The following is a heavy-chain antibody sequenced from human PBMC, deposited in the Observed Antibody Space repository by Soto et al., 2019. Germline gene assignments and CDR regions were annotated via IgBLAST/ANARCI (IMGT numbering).Heavy chain of an antibody. CDR3: AAGFPPDY. CDR1: GFTFSSFW. D-gene: IGHD3-10*01. Sequence: EVQLVESGGGLVQPGGSLKLSCAASGFTFSSFWMNWVRQAPGKGLEWVANIKGDGGEKYYVDSVKGRFTISRDNAKNSLYLEMNSLRAEDTAVYYCAAGFPPDYWGQGTLVTVSS. V-gene: IGHV3-7*01. J-gene: IGHJ4*02. CDR2: IKGDGGEK.